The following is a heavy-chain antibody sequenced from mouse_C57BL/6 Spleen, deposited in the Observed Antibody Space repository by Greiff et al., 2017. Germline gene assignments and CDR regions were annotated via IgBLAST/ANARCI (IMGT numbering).Heavy chain of an antibody. D-gene: IGHD2-3*01. V-gene: IGHV3-6*01. Sequence: EVQLQQSGPGLVKPSQSLSLTCSVTGYSITSGYYWNWIRQFPGNKLEWMGYISYDGSNNYNPSLKNRISITRDTSKNQFFLKLNSVTTEDTATYYCARGGFYDGYYVGFAYWGQGTLVTVSA. CDR3: ARGGFYDGYYVGFAY. CDR1: GYSITSGYY. CDR2: ISYDGSN. J-gene: IGHJ3*01.